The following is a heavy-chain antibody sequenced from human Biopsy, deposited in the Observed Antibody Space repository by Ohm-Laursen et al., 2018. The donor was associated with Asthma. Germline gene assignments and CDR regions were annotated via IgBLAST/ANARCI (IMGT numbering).Heavy chain of an antibody. V-gene: IGHV3-66*02. CDR3: AREGVAGTHIED. J-gene: IGHJ4*02. CDR1: GFAVSRDY. Sequence: LRLSCTASGFAVSRDYMFWVRQAPGKGLEWVSVIYSGGTSHTADSVRGRFTISRDNSKNTLSLQMNSLTAEDTAVYYCAREGVAGTHIEDWGQGTLVTVSS. CDR2: IYSGGTS. D-gene: IGHD6-19*01.